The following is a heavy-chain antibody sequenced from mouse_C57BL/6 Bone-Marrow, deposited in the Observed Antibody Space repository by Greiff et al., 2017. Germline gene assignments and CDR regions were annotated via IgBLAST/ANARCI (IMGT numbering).Heavy chain of an antibody. CDR1: GFTFSDYG. CDR3: ARRTHDYDDAMDY. D-gene: IGHD2-4*01. Sequence: EVQLVESGGGLVKPGGSLKLSCAASGFTFSDYGMHWVRQAPEKGLEWVAYISSGSSTIYYADTVKGRFTISRDNAKNTLFLQMTSLRSEDTAMYYCARRTHDYDDAMDYWGQGTSVTVSS. J-gene: IGHJ4*01. CDR2: ISSGSSTI. V-gene: IGHV5-17*01.